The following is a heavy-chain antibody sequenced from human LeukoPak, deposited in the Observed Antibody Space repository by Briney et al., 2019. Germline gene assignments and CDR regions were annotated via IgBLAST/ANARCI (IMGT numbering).Heavy chain of an antibody. J-gene: IGHJ6*02. Sequence: SETLSLTCTVSGGSISSGSYYWSWIRQPAGKGLEWIGRIYTSGSTNYNPSLKSRVTISVDTSKNQFSLKLSSETAADTAVYYCAREAYGDYVWFYYGMDVWGQGTTVTVSS. D-gene: IGHD4-17*01. CDR3: AREAYGDYVWFYYGMDV. V-gene: IGHV4-61*02. CDR1: GGSISSGSYY. CDR2: IYTSGST.